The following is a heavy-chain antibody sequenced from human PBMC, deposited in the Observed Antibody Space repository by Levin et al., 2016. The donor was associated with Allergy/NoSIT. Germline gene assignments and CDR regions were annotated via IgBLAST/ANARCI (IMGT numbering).Heavy chain of an antibody. CDR3: ARDRWLPGYFDL. V-gene: IGHV3-11*05. Sequence: RQAPGKGLEWVSYISSSSSYTNYADSVKGRFTISRDNAKNSLYLQMNSLRAEDTAVYYCARDRWLPGYFDLWGRGTLVTVSS. D-gene: IGHD6-19*01. J-gene: IGHJ2*01. CDR2: ISSSSSYT.